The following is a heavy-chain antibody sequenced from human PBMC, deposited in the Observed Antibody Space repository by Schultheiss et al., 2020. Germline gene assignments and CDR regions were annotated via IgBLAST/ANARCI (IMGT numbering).Heavy chain of an antibody. CDR3: ARGRSQLLTYYFDY. V-gene: IGHV4-39*07. CDR2: IYYSGST. D-gene: IGHD2-2*01. Sequence: SETLSLTCTVSGGSISSSSYYWGWIRQPPGKGLEWIGSIYYSGSTYYNPSLKSRVTISVDTSKNQFSLKLSSVTAADTAVYYCARGRSQLLTYYFDYWGQGTLVTVSS. J-gene: IGHJ4*02. CDR1: GGSISSSSYY.